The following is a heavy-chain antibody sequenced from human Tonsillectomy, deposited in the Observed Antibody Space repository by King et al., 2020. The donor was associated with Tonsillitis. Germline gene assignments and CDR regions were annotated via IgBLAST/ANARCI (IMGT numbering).Heavy chain of an antibody. CDR3: ATAPDPHCRGGSCYSGDY. CDR2: INLSGGST. V-gene: IGHV1-46*01. D-gene: IGHD2-15*01. J-gene: IGHJ4*02. CDR1: GYTFTTYF. Sequence: GQLVQSGAEVKKPGASVKVSCKASGYTFTTYFVQWVRQAPGQGLEWMGIINLSGGSTSYAQKFQGRLTLTRDTSTSTVYMELSSLKSEDTAMYFCATAPDPHCRGGSCYSGDYWGQGTLVTVSS.